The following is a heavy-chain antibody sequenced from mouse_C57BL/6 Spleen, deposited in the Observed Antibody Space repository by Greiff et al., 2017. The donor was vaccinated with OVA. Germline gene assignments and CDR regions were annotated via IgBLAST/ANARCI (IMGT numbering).Heavy chain of an antibody. D-gene: IGHD1-1*01. Sequence: VQLVESGPGLVAPSQSLSITCTVSGFSLTSYAISWVRQPPGKGLEWLGDIWTGGGTNYNSALKSSLSNSKDNAKSQVFLKMNSLQTDDTARYYCARKGTAVAGDYFYDWGHDTTLTVSS. CDR3: ARKGTAVAGDYFYD. J-gene: IGHJ2*01. CDR1: GFSLTSYA. CDR2: IWTGGGT. V-gene: IGHV2-9-1*01.